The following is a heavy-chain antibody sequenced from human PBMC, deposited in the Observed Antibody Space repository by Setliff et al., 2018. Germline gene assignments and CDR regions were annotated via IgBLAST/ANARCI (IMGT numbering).Heavy chain of an antibody. V-gene: IGHV4-59*01. Sequence: LSLTCSASGDSMSFSYWSWIRQPPGKGLEWIGYIYYSGSTDSHPSLKSRVSISIDTSKNQFSLNVRSVTAADTAIYYCAKGRGEMDSWGQGILVTVSS. D-gene: IGHD3-10*01. CDR2: IYYSGST. CDR1: GDSMSFSY. CDR3: AKGRGEMDS. J-gene: IGHJ4*02.